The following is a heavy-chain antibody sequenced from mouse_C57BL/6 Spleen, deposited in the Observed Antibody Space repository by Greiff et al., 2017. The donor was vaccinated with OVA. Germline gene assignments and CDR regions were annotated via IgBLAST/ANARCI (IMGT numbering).Heavy chain of an antibody. J-gene: IGHJ2*01. CDR2: INPSNGGT. Sequence: QVQLQQSGTELVKPGASVKLSCKASGYTFTSYWMHWVKQRPGQGLEWIGNINPSNGGTNYNEKFKSKATLTVVKSSSTAYMQLSSLTSEDSAVYYCARSGFTTVVATDYWGQGTTLTVSS. V-gene: IGHV1-53*01. CDR3: ARSGFTTVVATDY. D-gene: IGHD1-1*01. CDR1: GYTFTSYW.